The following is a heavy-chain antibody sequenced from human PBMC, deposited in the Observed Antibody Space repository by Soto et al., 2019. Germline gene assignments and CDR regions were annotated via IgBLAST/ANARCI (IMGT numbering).Heavy chain of an antibody. D-gene: IGHD2-8*01. Sequence: QVQLVESGGGVVQPGRSLRLSCAASGFTFSSYGMHWVRQAPGKGLEWVAVISYDGSNKYYADSVKGRFTISRDDSKNTLYLQMNSLRAEDTAVYYCAKDTDYIMVYDYWGQGTLVTVSS. CDR2: ISYDGSNK. CDR1: GFTFSSYG. V-gene: IGHV3-30*18. CDR3: AKDTDYIMVYDY. J-gene: IGHJ4*02.